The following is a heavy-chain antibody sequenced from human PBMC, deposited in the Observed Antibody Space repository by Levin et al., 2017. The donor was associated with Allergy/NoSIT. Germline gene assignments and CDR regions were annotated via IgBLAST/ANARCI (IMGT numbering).Heavy chain of an antibody. V-gene: IGHV2-5*02. D-gene: IGHD5-18*01. Sequence: SGPTLVKPTQTLTLTCTFSGFSLSTNGVGVGWIRQSPGKALEWLALIFWDDDKRYSPSLQSRLTISKDASKNQVILRMTNLDPVDTATYYCAHSGYMGFAYWGQGTLVTVSS. J-gene: IGHJ4*02. CDR1: GFSLSTNGVG. CDR2: IFWDDDK. CDR3: AHSGYMGFAY.